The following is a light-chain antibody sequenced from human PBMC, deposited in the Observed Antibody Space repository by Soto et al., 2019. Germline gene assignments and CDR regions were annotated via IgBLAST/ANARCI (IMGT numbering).Light chain of an antibody. Sequence: DVVMTQSPLSLPVTLGQPASISCRSSQSLLYIDGNTYLNWFLQRPGQSPRRLISKVSNRASGVPDRFSGSGSGTDFTLRISRVEAEDVGVYYCMQTTHCPRTFGQGTKVEI. CDR3: MQTTHCPRT. V-gene: IGKV2-30*01. CDR2: KVS. CDR1: QSLLYIDGNTY. J-gene: IGKJ1*01.